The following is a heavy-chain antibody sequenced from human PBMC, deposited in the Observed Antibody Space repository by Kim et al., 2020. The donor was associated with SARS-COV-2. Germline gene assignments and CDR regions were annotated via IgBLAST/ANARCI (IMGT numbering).Heavy chain of an antibody. CDR2: IYHSGST. Sequence: SETLSLTCAVSGGSISSGGYSWSWIRQPPGKGLEWIGYIYHSGSTYYNPSLKSRVTISVDRSKNQFSLKLSSVTAADTAVYYCAVEGYGDYVGYFDYWGQGTLVTVSS. D-gene: IGHD4-17*01. CDR1: GGSISSGGYS. CDR3: AVEGYGDYVGYFDY. J-gene: IGHJ4*02. V-gene: IGHV4-30-2*01.